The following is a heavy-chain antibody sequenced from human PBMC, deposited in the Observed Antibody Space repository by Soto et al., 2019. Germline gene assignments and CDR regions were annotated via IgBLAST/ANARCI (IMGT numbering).Heavy chain of an antibody. CDR1: GFTFSNYG. CDR3: AKPGIVVSGGLSRYYFDY. D-gene: IGHD6-19*01. J-gene: IGHJ4*02. V-gene: IGHV3-23*01. Sequence: PGGSLRLSCAASGFTFSNYGMSWVRQAPGKGLEWVSAISGSGSSTYYADSVKGRFTISRDNSKNTLYFQMNSLRAEDTAVYYCAKPGIVVSGGLSRYYFDYWGQGTLVTVSS. CDR2: ISGSGSST.